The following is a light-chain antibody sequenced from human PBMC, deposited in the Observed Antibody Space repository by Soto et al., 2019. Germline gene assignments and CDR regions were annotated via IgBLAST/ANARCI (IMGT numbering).Light chain of an antibody. Sequence: QSVLSQPPSASGTPGQKVTISCSGGSSTIATNYVYWYRQLPGTAPKLLLYANNQRPSGVPDRFSGSKSGTSASLAISGLRSGDEADYYCATWDDILSGPVFGGGTKLTVL. CDR2: ANN. CDR1: SSTIATNY. J-gene: IGLJ2*01. CDR3: ATWDDILSGPV. V-gene: IGLV1-47*01.